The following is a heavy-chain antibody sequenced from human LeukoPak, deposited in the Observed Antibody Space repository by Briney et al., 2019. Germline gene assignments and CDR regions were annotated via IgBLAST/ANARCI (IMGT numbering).Heavy chain of an antibody. CDR3: ATDPERLNWFDP. CDR2: IVVGSGNT. CDR1: GFTFTSSA. V-gene: IGHV1-58*02. Sequence: GASVKVSCKASGFTFTSSAMQWVRQARGQRLEWIGWIVVGSGNTNYAQKFQERVTITRDMSTSTAYMELSSLRSEDTAVYYCATDPERLNWFDPWGQGTLVTVSS. D-gene: IGHD1-1*01. J-gene: IGHJ5*02.